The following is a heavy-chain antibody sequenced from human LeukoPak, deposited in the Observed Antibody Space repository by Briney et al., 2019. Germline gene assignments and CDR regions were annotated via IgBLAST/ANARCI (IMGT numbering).Heavy chain of an antibody. CDR2: IYSGGST. Sequence: GGSLRLSCAASGFTVSSNYMSWVRQAPGKGLEWVSVIYSGGSTYYADSVKGRFTISRDNSKNTLYLQMNSLRAEDTAVYYCARSRGLPYCYYMDVWGKGTTVTVSS. CDR3: ARSRGLPYCYYMDV. J-gene: IGHJ6*03. V-gene: IGHV3-66*02. CDR1: GFTVSSNY. D-gene: IGHD3-10*01.